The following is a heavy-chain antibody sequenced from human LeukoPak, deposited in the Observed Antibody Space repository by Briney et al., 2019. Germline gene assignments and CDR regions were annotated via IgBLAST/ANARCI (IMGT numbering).Heavy chain of an antibody. CDR3: ARVSGMIVAVIDHRHDY. Sequence: GASVKVSCKASGYTFTSYYMHWVRQAPGQGLEWMGIINPSGGSTSYAQKFQGRVTMTRDTSTSTVYMELSSLRSEDTAVYYCARVSGMIVAVIDHRHDYWGQGTLVTVSS. D-gene: IGHD3-22*01. CDR1: GYTFTSYY. V-gene: IGHV1-46*01. J-gene: IGHJ4*02. CDR2: INPSGGST.